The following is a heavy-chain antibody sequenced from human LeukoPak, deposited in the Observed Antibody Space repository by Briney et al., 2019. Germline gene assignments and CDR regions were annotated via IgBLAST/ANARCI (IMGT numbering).Heavy chain of an antibody. CDR2: IYYSGST. V-gene: IGHV4-39*01. CDR3: ARHTGYCSGTSGDTGWFDR. D-gene: IGHD2-2*02. J-gene: IGHJ5*02. Sequence: SETLSLTCTVSGGSISSSSYYWGWLRQPPGKGLEWIGSIYYSGSTYYNPSLKSRVTISVDTSRKQFSLKLSSVTAADTAVYYWARHTGYCSGTSGDTGWFDRWGQGTLVTVSS. CDR1: GGSISSSSYY.